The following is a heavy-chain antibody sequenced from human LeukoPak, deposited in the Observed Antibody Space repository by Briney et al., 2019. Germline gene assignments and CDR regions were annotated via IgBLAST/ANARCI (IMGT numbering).Heavy chain of an antibody. Sequence: PGGSLRLSCAASGFTFSSYAMNWVRQAPGKGLEWVSVISGSGGTTYYADSVKGRFAISRDNSKNTLYLQMNSLRAEDTAVYYCAKGVVPYYYYGLDVRGQGTTVTVSS. CDR3: AKGVVPYYYYGLDV. CDR2: ISGSGGTT. V-gene: IGHV3-23*01. J-gene: IGHJ6*02. D-gene: IGHD2-21*01. CDR1: GFTFSSYA.